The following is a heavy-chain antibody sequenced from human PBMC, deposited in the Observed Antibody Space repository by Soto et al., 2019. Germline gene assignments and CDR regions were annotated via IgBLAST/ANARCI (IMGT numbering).Heavy chain of an antibody. Sequence: QVQLVESGGGVVQPGGSLSLSCRVSGFTMSSYAMHWVRQAPGKGLEWVALLSYDGTKKYYADSVEGRFTISRDISSKTMFLHLSNLRGEDTGVYYCAKTRMHGVVIPRHGFESWGQGPLVTVSS. CDR2: LSYDGTKK. V-gene: IGHV3-30*18. CDR1: GFTMSSYA. D-gene: IGHD3-3*01. CDR3: AKTRMHGVVIPRHGFES. J-gene: IGHJ4*02.